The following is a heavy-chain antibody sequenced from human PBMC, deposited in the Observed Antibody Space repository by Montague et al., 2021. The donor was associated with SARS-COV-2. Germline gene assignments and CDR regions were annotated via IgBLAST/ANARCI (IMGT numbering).Heavy chain of an antibody. CDR2: ST. J-gene: IGHJ4*02. CDR3: ARYGSYCEH. V-gene: IGHV4-59*03. D-gene: IGHD1-26*01. Sequence: STNYNPSLTSRVTMSVDSSKNQFSLRLSSVTAADTAVYYFARYGSYCEHWGQGTLVTV.